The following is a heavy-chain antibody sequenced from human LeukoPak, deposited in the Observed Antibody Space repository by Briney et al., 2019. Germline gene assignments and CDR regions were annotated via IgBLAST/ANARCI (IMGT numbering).Heavy chain of an antibody. J-gene: IGHJ5*02. CDR3: ARDSGSQGWFDP. CDR2: IIPIFGTA. CDR1: GGTFSSYA. V-gene: IGHV1-69*13. Sequence: SVKVSCKASGGTFSSYAISWVRQAPGQGLEWMRGIIPIFGTANYAQKFQGRVTITADESTSTAYMELSSLRSEDTAVYYCARDSGSQGWFDPWGQGTLVTVSS.